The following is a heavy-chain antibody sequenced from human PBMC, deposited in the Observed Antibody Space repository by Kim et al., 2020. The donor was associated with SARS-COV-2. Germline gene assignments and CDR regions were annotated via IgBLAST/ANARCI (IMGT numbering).Heavy chain of an antibody. D-gene: IGHD3-3*02. V-gene: IGHV3-74*01. CDR2: IKSDGSST. Sequence: GGSLRLSCAASGFTFSNYWMHWVRQAPGKGLVWVSRIKSDGSSTDYADSVKGRFTISRDNAKNTLYLQINSVRAEDTAVYYCAKLDFFGMDVWGQGTTVVVSS. CDR1: GFTFSNYW. J-gene: IGHJ6*02. CDR3: AKLDFFGMDV.